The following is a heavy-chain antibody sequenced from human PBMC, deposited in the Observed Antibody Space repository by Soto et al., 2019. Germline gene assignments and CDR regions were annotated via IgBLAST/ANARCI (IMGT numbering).Heavy chain of an antibody. V-gene: IGHV3-73*02. Sequence: EVQLVESGGGLVQPGGSLKVSCTASGFSFSDSAIHWVGQASGKGLEWIGHIRDKANHYATAYAASLTGRFTISRDDSKNTAYLQMNSLKTEDSAVYYCTRPPSGSYGDDLDFWGHGTLVTVSS. CDR2: IRDKANHYAT. CDR3: TRPPSGSYGDDLDF. D-gene: IGHD1-26*01. J-gene: IGHJ4*01. CDR1: GFSFSDSA.